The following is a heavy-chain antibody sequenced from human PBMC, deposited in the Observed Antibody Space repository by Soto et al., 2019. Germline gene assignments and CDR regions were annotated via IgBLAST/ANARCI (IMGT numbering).Heavy chain of an antibody. J-gene: IGHJ4*02. D-gene: IGHD1-26*01. Sequence: GGSLRLSCAASGFTFSDYYMSWIRQAPGKGLEWVSYISSSGSTTYYADSVKGRFTISRDNSKNTLYLQMNSLRAEDTAVYYCAKGKTWELLIDYWGQGTLVTVSS. CDR1: GFTFSDYY. CDR3: AKGKTWELLIDY. CDR2: ISSSGSTT. V-gene: IGHV3-11*01.